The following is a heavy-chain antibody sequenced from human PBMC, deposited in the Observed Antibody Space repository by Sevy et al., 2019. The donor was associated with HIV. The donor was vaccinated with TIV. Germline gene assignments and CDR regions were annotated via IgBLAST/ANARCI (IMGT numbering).Heavy chain of an antibody. CDR3: ARVGGHSYGYSAFDI. CDR1: GGSISSGNYY. Sequence: SETLSLTCTVSGGSISSGNYYWSWIRQPAGKGLEWIGRIYTSESTNYNPSLKSRVTISVETSKNHFSLKLSSVTAADTAVYYCARVGGHSYGYSAFDIWGQGTMVTVSS. CDR2: IYTSEST. D-gene: IGHD5-18*01. J-gene: IGHJ3*02. V-gene: IGHV4-61*02.